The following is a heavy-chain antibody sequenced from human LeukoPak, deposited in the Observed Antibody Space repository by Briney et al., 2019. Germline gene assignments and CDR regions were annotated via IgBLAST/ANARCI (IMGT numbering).Heavy chain of an antibody. CDR3: ARDATRLAWYFDY. J-gene: IGHJ4*02. D-gene: IGHD4-17*01. CDR2: IILILGIA. CDR1: GGTFSSYT. V-gene: IGHV1-69*04. Sequence: SVKVSCKASGGTFSSYTISWVRQAPGQGLEWMGRIILILGIANHAQKFQGRVTITADKSTSTAYMELSSLRSEDTAVYYCARDATRLAWYFDYWGQGTLVTVSS.